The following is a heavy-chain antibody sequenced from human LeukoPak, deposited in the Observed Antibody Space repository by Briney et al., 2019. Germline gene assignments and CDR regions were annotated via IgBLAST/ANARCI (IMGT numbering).Heavy chain of an antibody. CDR3: ASRPDQHLLYYFDY. CDR2: INPNSGGT. D-gene: IGHD2-15*01. V-gene: IGHV1-2*02. Sequence: ASVKVSCKASGYTFTGYYMHWVRQAPGQGLEWMGWINPNSGGTKYAQKFQGSVTITSDASISTAYMELSSLRSDDTAVYYCASRPDQHLLYYFDYWGQGALVTVSS. CDR1: GYTFTGYY. J-gene: IGHJ4*02.